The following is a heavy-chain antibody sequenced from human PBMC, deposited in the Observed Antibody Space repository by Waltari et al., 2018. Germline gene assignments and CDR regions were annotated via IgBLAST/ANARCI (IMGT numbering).Heavy chain of an antibody. V-gene: IGHV3-7*01. J-gene: IGHJ4*02. D-gene: IGHD5-12*01. CDR2: IKQDGSEK. CDR1: GFSLSSYW. CDR3: ARGGGDGYRFDW. Sequence: EVQLVESGGGLVQPGGSLRISCAASGFSLSSYWMTWVRQVPGKGLEWVANIKQDGSEKDFVDSVKGRFTISRDNAKNSLYLQMNSLRGEDTAVYDCARGGGDGYRFDWWGQGTLVTVSS.